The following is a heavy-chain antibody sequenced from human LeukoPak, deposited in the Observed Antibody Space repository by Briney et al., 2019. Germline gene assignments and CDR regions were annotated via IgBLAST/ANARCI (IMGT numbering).Heavy chain of an antibody. J-gene: IGHJ5*02. CDR2: IIPIFGTA. V-gene: IGHV1-69*06. CDR1: GGTFSSYA. CDR3: ARVRSGSYFFFYWFDP. D-gene: IGHD1-26*01. Sequence: ASVKVSCKASGGTFSSYAISWVRQAPGQGLEWMGGIIPIFGTANYAQKFQGRVTITADKSTSTAYMELSSLRSEDTAVYYCARVRSGSYFFFYWFDPWGQGTLVTVSS.